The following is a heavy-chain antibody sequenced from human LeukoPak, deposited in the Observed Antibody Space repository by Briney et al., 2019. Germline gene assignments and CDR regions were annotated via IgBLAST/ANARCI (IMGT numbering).Heavy chain of an antibody. Sequence: TSETLSLTCAVYGGSFSGYYWSWIRQPPGKGLEWFGEINHSGSTNYNPSLKSRVTISVDTSKNQFSLKLSSVTAADTAVYYCARAGLYYYGSGSYPNYYYYGMDVWGKGTTVTVSS. CDR3: ARAGLYYYGSGSYPNYYYYGMDV. D-gene: IGHD3-10*01. CDR2: INHSGST. J-gene: IGHJ6*04. CDR1: GGSFSGYY. V-gene: IGHV4-34*01.